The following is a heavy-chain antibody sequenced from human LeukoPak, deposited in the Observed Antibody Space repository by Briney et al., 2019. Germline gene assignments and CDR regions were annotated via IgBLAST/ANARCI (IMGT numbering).Heavy chain of an antibody. J-gene: IGHJ4*02. D-gene: IGHD3-22*01. CDR1: GFTFSSYG. CDR2: IRYDGSNK. V-gene: IGHV3-30*02. Sequence: GGSLRLSCAASGFTFSSYGMHWVRQAPGKGLEWVAFIRYDGSNKYYADSVKGRFTISRDNSKNTLYLQMNSLRAEDTAVYYCARAQHLYYYDSSGYFFDYWGQGTLVTVSS. CDR3: ARAQHLYYYDSSGYFFDY.